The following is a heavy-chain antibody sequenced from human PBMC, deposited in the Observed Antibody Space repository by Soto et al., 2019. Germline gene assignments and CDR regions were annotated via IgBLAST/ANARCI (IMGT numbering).Heavy chain of an antibody. CDR3: ATKEEVHLDY. J-gene: IGHJ4*02. V-gene: IGHV1-46*01. CDR1: GYTFTSYY. CDR2: INHSRGRT. Sequence: ASVKVSCKASGYTFTSYYIHCVRQAPGQGIEWMGIINHSRGRTSYAHKLQGRVTMTRDTSTSKVYMELSRLRSEETAVYYCATKEEVHLDYWGQGTLVTVSS.